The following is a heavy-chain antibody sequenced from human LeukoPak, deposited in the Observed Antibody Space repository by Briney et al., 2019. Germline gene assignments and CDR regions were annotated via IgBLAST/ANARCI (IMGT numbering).Heavy chain of an antibody. CDR3: ARGPNGWDFWSGSPSIDY. D-gene: IGHD3-3*01. V-gene: IGHV1-2*02. J-gene: IGHJ4*02. CDR2: INPNSGGT. CDR1: GYTFTGYY. Sequence: ASVKVSCKASGYTFTGYYMHWVRQAPGQGLEWMGWINPNSGGTNYAQKFQGRVTMTRDTSISTAYMELSRLRSDDTAVYYCARGPNGWDFWSGSPSIDYWGQGTLVTVSS.